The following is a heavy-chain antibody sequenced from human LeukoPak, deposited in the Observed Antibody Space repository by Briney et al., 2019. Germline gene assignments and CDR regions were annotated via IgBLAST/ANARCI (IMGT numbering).Heavy chain of an antibody. CDR1: GGSIRSGSYY. V-gene: IGHV4-61*02. CDR2: IYTSGST. D-gene: IGHD6-13*01. Sequence: SETLSLTCTVSGGSIRSGSYYWSWIRQPAGNGLEWIGRIYTSGSTNYNPSLKSRVTISVDTSKNQFSLKLSSVTAADTAVYYCARLTIYNSSSGDAFDIWGQGTMVTVSS. J-gene: IGHJ3*02. CDR3: ARLTIYNSSSGDAFDI.